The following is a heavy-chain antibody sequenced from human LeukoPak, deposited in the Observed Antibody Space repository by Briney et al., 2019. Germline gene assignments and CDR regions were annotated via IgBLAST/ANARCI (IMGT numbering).Heavy chain of an antibody. Sequence: PRGSLGLFCAASGFTFSSYAMSWVRQASGKGLECVSAISGSGGSTYYADSVKGRFTISRDNSKNTLYLQMNSLRGEDTAVYYCAKLGITGTTFYDYWGQGTLVTVSS. J-gene: IGHJ4*02. CDR3: AKLGITGTTFYDY. V-gene: IGHV3-23*01. CDR2: ISGSGGST. CDR1: GFTFSSYA. D-gene: IGHD1-20*01.